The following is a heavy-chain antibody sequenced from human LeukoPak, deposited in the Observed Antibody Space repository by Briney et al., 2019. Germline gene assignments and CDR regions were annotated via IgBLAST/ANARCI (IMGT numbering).Heavy chain of an antibody. V-gene: IGHV4-59*08. CDR1: SGSISSYY. CDR3: ARHGSRAVAGFLDY. Sequence: SETLSLTCTVSSGSISSYYWSWIRQSPGKGLEWIGYIFYSGSTYYNPSLTSRVSISLDTSKNQFSLRLTSVTAADTAVYYCARHGSRAVAGFLDYWGQGTLVTVSS. J-gene: IGHJ4*02. CDR2: IFYSGST. D-gene: IGHD6-19*01.